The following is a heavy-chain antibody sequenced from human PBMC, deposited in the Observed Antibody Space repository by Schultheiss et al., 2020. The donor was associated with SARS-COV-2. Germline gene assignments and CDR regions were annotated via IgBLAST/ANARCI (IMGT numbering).Heavy chain of an antibody. CDR1: GFTFSSYG. V-gene: IGHV3-33*01. J-gene: IGHJ4*02. CDR2: IWYDGRHE. CDR3: ARDRSFDYYFDY. Sequence: GGSLRLSCAASGFTFSSYGMHWVRQAPGKGLEWVAVIWYDGRHEYYGDSVKGRFTISRDNSKNTLYLQMNSLRAEDTAVYYCARDRSFDYYFDYWGQGTLVTVSS. D-gene: IGHD6-13*01.